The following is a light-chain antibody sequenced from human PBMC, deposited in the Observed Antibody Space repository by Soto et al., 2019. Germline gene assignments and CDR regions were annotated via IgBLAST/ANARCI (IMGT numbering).Light chain of an antibody. CDR3: SSYTSSSTNV. J-gene: IGLJ1*01. CDR2: DVS. Sequence: QSALTQPASVSGSPGQSITISCTGTSSDVGAYNFVSWYQQHPGKAPKFMIYDVSNRPSGISNRFSGYKSGNTASLTISGLQAEDEADYYCSSYTSSSTNVFGTGTKVTVL. CDR1: SSDVGAYNF. V-gene: IGLV2-14*01.